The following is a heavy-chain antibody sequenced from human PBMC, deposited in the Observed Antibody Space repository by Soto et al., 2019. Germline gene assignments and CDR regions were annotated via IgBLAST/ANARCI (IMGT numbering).Heavy chain of an antibody. V-gene: IGHV4-59*01. J-gene: IGHJ4*02. CDR3: AYSPYCSGGSCYPGSFDY. CDR2: IYYSGST. CDR1: GGSISSYY. Sequence: PSETLSFTCTVSGGSISSYYWSGIRHPPGKGLEWIGYIYYSGSTNYNPSLKSRVTISVDTSKNQFSLKLSSVTAADTAVYYCAYSPYCSGGSCYPGSFDYWGQGTLVTVS. D-gene: IGHD2-15*01.